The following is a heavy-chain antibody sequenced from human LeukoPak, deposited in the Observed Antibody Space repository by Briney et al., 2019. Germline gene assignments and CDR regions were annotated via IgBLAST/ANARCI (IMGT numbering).Heavy chain of an antibody. Sequence: SETLSLTCTVSGGSISSSSYYWGWTRQPPGKGLEWIGSIYYSGSTYYNPSLKSRVTISVDKSKNQFSLKLSSVTAADTAVYYCARGGLRFLEWPYNWFDPWGQGTLVTVSS. CDR1: GGSISSSSYY. J-gene: IGHJ5*02. CDR3: ARGGLRFLEWPYNWFDP. D-gene: IGHD3-3*01. V-gene: IGHV4-39*07. CDR2: IYYSGST.